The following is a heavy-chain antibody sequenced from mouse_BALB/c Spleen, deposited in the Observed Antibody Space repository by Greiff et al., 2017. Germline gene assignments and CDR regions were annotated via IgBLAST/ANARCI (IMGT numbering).Heavy chain of an antibody. Sequence: VQLQESGPDLVAPSQSLSITCTVSGFSLTSYGVHWVRQPPGKGLEWLVVIWSDGSTTYNSALKSRLSISKDNSKSQVFLKMNSLQTDDTAMYYCARHYYGRALYAMDYWGQGTSVTVSS. D-gene: IGHD1-2*01. J-gene: IGHJ4*01. CDR2: IWSDGST. CDR3: ARHYYGRALYAMDY. V-gene: IGHV2-6-2*01. CDR1: GFSLTSYG.